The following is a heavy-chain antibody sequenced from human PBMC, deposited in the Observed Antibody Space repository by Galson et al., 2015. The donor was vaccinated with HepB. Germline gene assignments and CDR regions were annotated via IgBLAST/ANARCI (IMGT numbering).Heavy chain of an antibody. D-gene: IGHD5-24*01. CDR1: GYSFTSYW. J-gene: IGHJ3*02. CDR3: ARHVFRGDGYNPGLGAFDI. CDR2: IYPGDSDT. Sequence: QSGAEVKKPGESLKISCKGSGYSFTSYWIGWVRQMPGKGLEWMGIIYPGDSDTRYSPSFQGQVTISADKSISTAYLQWSSLKASDTAMYYCARHVFRGDGYNPGLGAFDIWGQGTMVTVSS. V-gene: IGHV5-51*01.